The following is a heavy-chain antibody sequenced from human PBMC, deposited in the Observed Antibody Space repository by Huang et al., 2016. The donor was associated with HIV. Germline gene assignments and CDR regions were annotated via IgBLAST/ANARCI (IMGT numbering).Heavy chain of an antibody. Sequence: QVQLVQSGAEVKKPGASVKVSCKASGYTFTRNGISWVRQAPGQGLEWMGWSSGHNGNTKYAQKCQGRVTMTTDTSTRTAYMERRSLRPEDTAIYYCARDSGYYPGGGDAFDMWGQGTMVIVSS. J-gene: IGHJ3*02. CDR2: SSGHNGNT. CDR3: ARDSGYYPGGGDAFDM. CDR1: GYTFTRNG. D-gene: IGHD3-22*01. V-gene: IGHV1-18*01.